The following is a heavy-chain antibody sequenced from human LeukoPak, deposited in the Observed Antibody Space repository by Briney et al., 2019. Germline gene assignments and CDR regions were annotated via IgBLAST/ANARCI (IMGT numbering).Heavy chain of an antibody. CDR2: ISAYNGNT. D-gene: IGHD3-9*01. CDR3: ARVFPQGRYFDWLQRAYYYGMDV. Sequence: GASVKVSCKASGYTFTSYGISWVRQAPGQGLEGIGWISAYNGNTNYAQKLQGRVTMTTDTSTSTAYMELRSLRSDDTAVYYCARVFPQGRYFDWLQRAYYYGMDVWGQGTTVTVSS. J-gene: IGHJ6*01. V-gene: IGHV1-18*01. CDR1: GYTFTSYG.